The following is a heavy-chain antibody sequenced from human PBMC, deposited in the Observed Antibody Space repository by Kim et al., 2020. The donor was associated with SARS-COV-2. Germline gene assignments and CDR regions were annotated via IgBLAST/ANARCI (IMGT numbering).Heavy chain of an antibody. J-gene: IGHJ4*02. CDR3: TRQGGNSSSDY. CDR2: T. V-gene: IGHV3-73*01. D-gene: IGHD6-6*01. Sequence: TAYAAAVKGKFNITRDDSKNTAYLQMHSLTTEDTAVYYCTRQGGNSSSDYWGQGTLVTVSS.